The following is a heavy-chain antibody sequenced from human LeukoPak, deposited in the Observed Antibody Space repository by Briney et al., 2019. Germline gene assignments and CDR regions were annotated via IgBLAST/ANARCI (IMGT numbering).Heavy chain of an antibody. D-gene: IGHD2-21*01. Sequence: GGSLRLSCAAPGFTFSSYGMHWVRQAPGKGLEWVAFIRYDGSNKYYADSVKGRFTISRDNSKNTLYLQMNSLRAEDTAVYYCAKDPRGRLLDAFDIWGQGTLVTVSS. CDR1: GFTFSSYG. CDR3: AKDPRGRLLDAFDI. J-gene: IGHJ3*02. V-gene: IGHV3-30*02. CDR2: IRYDGSNK.